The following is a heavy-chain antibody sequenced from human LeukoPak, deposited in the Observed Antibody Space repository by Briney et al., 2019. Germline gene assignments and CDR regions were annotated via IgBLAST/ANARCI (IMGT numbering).Heavy chain of an antibody. CDR1: GGSISSYY. J-gene: IGHJ3*02. CDR3: ARDPSGSYYAQGAFDI. V-gene: IGHV4-59*01. D-gene: IGHD1-26*01. CDR2: IYYSGST. Sequence: SETLSLTCTVSGGSISSYYWSWIREPPGKGLEWIGYIYYSGSTNYNPSLKSRVTISVDTSKNQFSLKLSSVTAADTAVYHCARDPSGSYYAQGAFDIWGQGTMVTVSS.